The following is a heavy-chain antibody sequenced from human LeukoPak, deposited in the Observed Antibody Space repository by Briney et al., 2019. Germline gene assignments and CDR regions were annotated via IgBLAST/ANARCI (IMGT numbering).Heavy chain of an antibody. D-gene: IGHD3-10*01. CDR2: IYYSGST. CDR3: ARDENSGSFDY. V-gene: IGHV4-31*03. CDR1: GGSISTGVHY. Sequence: SQTLSLTCTVSGGSISTGVHYWSWIRRHAGKGLEYIGYIYYSGSTYYNPSLKSRITISVDTSKNQFSLRLSSVTAADTAVYYCARDENSGSFDYWGQGTLVTVSS. J-gene: IGHJ4*02.